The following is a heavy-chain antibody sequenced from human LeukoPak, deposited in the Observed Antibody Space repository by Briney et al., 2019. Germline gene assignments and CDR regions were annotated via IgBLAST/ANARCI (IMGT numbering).Heavy chain of an antibody. CDR3: ASQDGYSSGYVFDY. Sequence: NPADTLSLTCTVSGGSISSGYYSWGWIRQPPGKGLEWIGGISYSGSTYFHPSLRSPVTISVDTSKNQFSLKLSSVTAADTAVYYCASQDGYSSGYVFDYWGQGTLVTVSS. D-gene: IGHD6-19*01. V-gene: IGHV4-39*01. CDR2: ISYSGST. J-gene: IGHJ4*02. CDR1: GGSISSGYYS.